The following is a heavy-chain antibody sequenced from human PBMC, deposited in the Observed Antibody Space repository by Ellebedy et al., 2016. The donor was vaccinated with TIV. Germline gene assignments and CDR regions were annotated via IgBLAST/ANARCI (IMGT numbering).Heavy chain of an antibody. CDR2: ISSDGGST. V-gene: IGHV3-64D*06. CDR1: GFSFSSYA. Sequence: GGSLRLXXSASGFSFSSYAMHWVRQAPGKGLEYLSGISSDGGSTYYADSVKGRFTISRDNSKNTLYLQMSSLRVEDMAVYYCVKGQGYYGSGTYEALDYWGRGTLVTVSS. D-gene: IGHD3-10*01. CDR3: VKGQGYYGSGTYEALDY. J-gene: IGHJ4*02.